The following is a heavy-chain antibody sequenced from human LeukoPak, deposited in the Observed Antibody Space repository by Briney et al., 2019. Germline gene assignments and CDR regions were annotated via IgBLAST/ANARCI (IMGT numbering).Heavy chain of an antibody. Sequence: ASVKVSCKASGYTFTSYYMHWVRQAPGRGLEWMGIINPSGGSTNYAQKFQGRVTMTRDTSISTAYMELSRLRSDDTAVYYCARAPGVLRFLEWLPADYWGQGTLVTVSS. CDR2: INPSGGST. J-gene: IGHJ4*02. CDR1: GYTFTSYY. CDR3: ARAPGVLRFLEWLPADY. D-gene: IGHD3-3*01. V-gene: IGHV1-2*02.